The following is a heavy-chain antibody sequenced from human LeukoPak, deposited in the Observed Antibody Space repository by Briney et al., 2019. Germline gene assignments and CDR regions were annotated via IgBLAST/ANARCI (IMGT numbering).Heavy chain of an antibody. CDR3: ARAARGGGRMYNWFDP. CDR1: GGSISSGGYY. V-gene: IGHV4-31*03. J-gene: IGHJ5*02. CDR2: IYYSGST. D-gene: IGHD1-26*01. Sequence: SETLSLTYTVSGGSISSGGYYWSWIRQHPGKGLEWIGYIYYSGSTYYNPSLKSRVTISVDTSKNQFSLKLSSVTAADTAVYYCARAARGGGRMYNWFDPWGQGTLVTVSS.